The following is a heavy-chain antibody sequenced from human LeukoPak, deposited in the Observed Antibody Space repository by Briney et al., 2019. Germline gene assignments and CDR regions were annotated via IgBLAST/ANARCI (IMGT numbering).Heavy chain of an antibody. D-gene: IGHD3-10*01. Sequence: PGGSLRLSCAASGFTFSSYWMSWVRQAPGKGLEWVANIKQDGSEKYYVDSVKGRFTISRDNAKNSLYLQMNSLRAEDTAVYYCARDLWYYYGSGSSDYWGQGTLVTVSS. CDR2: IKQDGSEK. CDR3: ARDLWYYYGSGSSDY. V-gene: IGHV3-7*01. J-gene: IGHJ4*02. CDR1: GFTFSSYW.